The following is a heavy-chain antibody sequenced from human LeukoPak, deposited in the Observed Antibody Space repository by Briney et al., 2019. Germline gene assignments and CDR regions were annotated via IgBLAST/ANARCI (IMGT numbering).Heavy chain of an antibody. V-gene: IGHV3-30*18. CDR1: GFTFSSYG. D-gene: IGHD3-22*01. Sequence: PGVSLTLSCAVSGFTFSSYGMHWVRQAPGKGLEWVAAISDDGSNKYYADSVKGRFTISRDNSKNTVYLQMNSLRAEDTAVYYCAKDLENYYDSSGYVDYWGQGTLVTVSS. CDR2: ISDDGSNK. J-gene: IGHJ4*02. CDR3: AKDLENYYDSSGYVDY.